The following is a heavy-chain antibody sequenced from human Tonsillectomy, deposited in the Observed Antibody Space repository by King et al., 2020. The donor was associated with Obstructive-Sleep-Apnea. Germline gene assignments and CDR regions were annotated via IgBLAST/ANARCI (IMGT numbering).Heavy chain of an antibody. CDR1: GYSFSSYW. CDR2: IYPGDSDT. CDR3: AKHISIFGVVPPGMDV. D-gene: IGHD3-3*01. Sequence: VQLVQSGAEVKKPGESLKISCKGSGYSFSSYWIGWVRLMPGKVLEWMGIIYPGDSDTRYSPSCQGQVTISDDTSISTAYLQWSSLTASDTAIYYCAKHISIFGVVPPGMDVWGQGTTVTVSS. V-gene: IGHV5-51*01. J-gene: IGHJ6*02.